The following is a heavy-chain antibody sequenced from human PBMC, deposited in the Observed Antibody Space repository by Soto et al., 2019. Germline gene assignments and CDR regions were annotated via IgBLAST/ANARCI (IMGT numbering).Heavy chain of an antibody. CDR2: IYPGYSDT. J-gene: IGHJ6*02. CDR1: GYRFTSYW. D-gene: IGHD2-2*01. CDR3: ARLHEVVPARHYYYGMDV. Sequence: GESLKISCKGSGYRFTSYWIGWVRQMPGKGLEWMGIIYPGYSDTRYSPSFQGHVTISADKSISTAYLQWRSRKSWDTAMYYCARLHEVVPARHYYYGMDVWGQGTTVTVSS. V-gene: IGHV5-51*01.